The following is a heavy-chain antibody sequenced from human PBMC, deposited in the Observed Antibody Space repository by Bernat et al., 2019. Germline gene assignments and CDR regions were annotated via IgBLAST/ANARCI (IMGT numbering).Heavy chain of an antibody. V-gene: IGHV6-1*01. CDR3: IRFSTVTTGKAFDY. CDR2: TYYRSKWYN. CDR1: GDSVSSNSAA. J-gene: IGHJ4*02. D-gene: IGHD4-17*01. Sequence: QVQLQQSGPGLVKPSQTLSLTCAISGDSVSSNSAAWNWIRQSPSRGLEWLGRTYYRSKWYNDYAVSVKSRITINPDTSKNQFSLQLNTVTPKDTAVYYCIRFSTVTTGKAFDYWGQGTLVTVSS.